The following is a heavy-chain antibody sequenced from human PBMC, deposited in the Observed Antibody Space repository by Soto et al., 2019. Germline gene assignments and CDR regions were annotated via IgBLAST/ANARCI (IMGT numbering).Heavy chain of an antibody. Sequence: GGSLRLSCAASGFTFSNSWMHWVRQVSGKGLEWVSRINADGTSTSYADSVKGRFTISRDNAKNTLYLHVNSLRAEDTAVYYCVKVLARGVGVPRFYFDSWGQGALVTVS. CDR3: VKVLARGVGVPRFYFDS. CDR1: GFTFSNSW. D-gene: IGHD2-2*01. CDR2: INADGTST. J-gene: IGHJ4*02. V-gene: IGHV3-74*01.